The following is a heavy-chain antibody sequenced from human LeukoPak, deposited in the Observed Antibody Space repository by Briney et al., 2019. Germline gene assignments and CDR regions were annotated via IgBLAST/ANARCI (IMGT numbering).Heavy chain of an antibody. Sequence: PGGSLRLSCPASGFTVSSNYISWVRQAPGKGLEWVSVIYSGGSTYYADSVKGRFTVSRDNSKNTLYLQMNSLRAEDTAVYYCARGGSYLDYWGQGTLVTVSS. CDR1: GFTVSSNY. CDR2: IYSGGST. J-gene: IGHJ4*02. CDR3: ARGGSYLDY. V-gene: IGHV3-53*01. D-gene: IGHD1-26*01.